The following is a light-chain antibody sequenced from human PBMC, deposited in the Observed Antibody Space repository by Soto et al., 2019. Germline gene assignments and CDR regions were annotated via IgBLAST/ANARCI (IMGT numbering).Light chain of an antibody. Sequence: EIVMTQSPATLSVSPGERATLSCRASQSVSSNLAWYQQKPGQAPRLLIYGASTLATGIPARFSGSGSGTEFTHTISSLQSEEFAVYYCLKYNIWPPTLGQGPRLEIK. V-gene: IGKV3-15*01. CDR2: GAS. J-gene: IGKJ5*01. CDR1: QSVSSN. CDR3: LKYNIWPPT.